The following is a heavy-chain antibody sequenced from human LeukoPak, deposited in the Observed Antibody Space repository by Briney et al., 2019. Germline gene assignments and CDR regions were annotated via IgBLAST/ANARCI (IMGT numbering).Heavy chain of an antibody. V-gene: IGHV1-8*01. J-gene: IGHJ6*03. Sequence: ASETLSLNCSGYGGSICGINWLWRGIGQGPEWMGWRNPNTGNTGSAQNFQARVTMTTNTSVSTANKEPSRLRSEDTAVYYCARGRSGSFLYYYYYMDVWGKGTPVTVSS. CDR2: RNPNTGNT. CDR1: GYGGSICG. CDR3: ARGRSGSFLYYYYYMDV. D-gene: IGHD1-26*01.